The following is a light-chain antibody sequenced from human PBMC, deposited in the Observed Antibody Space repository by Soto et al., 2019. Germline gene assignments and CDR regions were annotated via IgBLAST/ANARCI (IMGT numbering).Light chain of an antibody. Sequence: DIVMTQSPDSLAVSLGERATINCKSSQSVLSTSNNKNYLAWYQKKAGQPPKLVIYWASTRGPGVPDRFSGSGSGTDFTLTISSPQAEDVAVYYCQQRYTTYSFGQGTKLEI. V-gene: IGKV4-1*01. CDR1: QSVLSTSNNKNY. CDR3: QQRYTTYS. CDR2: WAS. J-gene: IGKJ2*01.